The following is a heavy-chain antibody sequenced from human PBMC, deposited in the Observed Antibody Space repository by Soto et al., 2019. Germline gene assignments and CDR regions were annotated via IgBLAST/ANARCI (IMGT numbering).Heavy chain of an antibody. V-gene: IGHV1-69*12. D-gene: IGHD4-17*01. CDR2: IIPIFGTA. CDR3: ARDRGNDYGGDDY. J-gene: IGHJ4*02. Sequence: QVQLVQSGAEVKKPGSSVKVSCKASGGTFSSYAISWVRQAPGQGLEWMGGIIPIFGTANYAQKFQGRVTITANEATRTAYMGLSSLSSEDTAVYYCARDRGNDYGGDDYWGQGTLVTVSS. CDR1: GGTFSSYA.